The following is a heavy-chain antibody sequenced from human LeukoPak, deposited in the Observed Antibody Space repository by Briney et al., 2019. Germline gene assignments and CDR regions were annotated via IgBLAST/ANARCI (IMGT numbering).Heavy chain of an antibody. J-gene: IGHJ4*02. Sequence: PSETLSLTCAVYGGSFSGYYWSWIRQPPGKGLEWIGEINHSGSTNYNPSLKSRVTISVDTSKNQFSLKLSSVTAADTAVYYCARSGARSLYCSGGSCYSRGFDYWGQGTLVTVSS. CDR1: GGSFSGYY. V-gene: IGHV4-34*01. CDR3: ARSGARSLYCSGGSCYSRGFDY. CDR2: INHSGST. D-gene: IGHD2-15*01.